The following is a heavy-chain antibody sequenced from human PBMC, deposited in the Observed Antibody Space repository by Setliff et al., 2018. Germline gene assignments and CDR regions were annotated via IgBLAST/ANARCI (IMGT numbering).Heavy chain of an antibody. CDR2: IYTSWSS. J-gene: IGHJ4*02. CDR3: ARSKRGLYYSDGTGYYYYFDY. CDR1: GGSISSAPYY. Sequence: KPSETLSLTCTVSGGSISSAPYYWSWIRQPAGKGPEWIGHIYTSWSSNYNPSLKSRVTMSIDTSKNQFSLKLSSVNAADTAVYYGARSKRGLYYSDGTGYYYYFDYWGLGTLVTVSS. D-gene: IGHD3-22*01. V-gene: IGHV4-61*09.